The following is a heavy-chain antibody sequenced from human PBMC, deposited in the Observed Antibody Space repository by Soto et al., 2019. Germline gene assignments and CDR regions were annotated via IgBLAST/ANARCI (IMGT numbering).Heavy chain of an antibody. Sequence: QVQLVQSGAEMKRPGASVKVSCKASGYTFSKYDISWVRQAPGQGLQWLGLISPNSGRASYSESFQGRVTMSTDTPTTSAYLELRSLRSDYTAVYYCVRQYFDFWTDYPDFDYWGQGTMVTVSS. D-gene: IGHD3-3*01. CDR2: ISPNSGRA. CDR3: VRQYFDFWTDYPDFDY. J-gene: IGHJ4*02. V-gene: IGHV1-18*04. CDR1: GYTFSKYD.